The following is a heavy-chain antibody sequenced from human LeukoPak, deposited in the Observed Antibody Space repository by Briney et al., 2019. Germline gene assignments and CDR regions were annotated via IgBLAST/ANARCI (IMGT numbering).Heavy chain of an antibody. CDR2: ISSSSSYT. J-gene: IGHJ4*02. CDR1: GFTFSGYY. D-gene: IGHD3-10*01. V-gene: IGHV3-11*06. Sequence: GGSLRLSCAASGFTFSGYYMSWIRQAPGKGLEWVSYISSSSSYTNYADSVKGRFTISRDNAKNSLYLQMNSLRAEDTAVYYCARVRSRGVIIDWGQGTLVTVSS. CDR3: ARVRSRGVIID.